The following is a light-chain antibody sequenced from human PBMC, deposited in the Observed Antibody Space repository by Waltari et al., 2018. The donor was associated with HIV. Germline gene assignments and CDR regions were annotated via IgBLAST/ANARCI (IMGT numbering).Light chain of an antibody. Sequence: DVQMTQSPSNLSASVGDTVLITCRASQNIDNWLAWYLQKPGRAPKLLLSRASILESGVSSRFSGSGSGTEFTLTIRSLQPDDIGTYYCQQYSTHYGFGQGTMVE. CDR2: RAS. CDR1: QNIDNW. V-gene: IGKV1-5*03. CDR3: QQYSTHYG. J-gene: IGKJ2*01.